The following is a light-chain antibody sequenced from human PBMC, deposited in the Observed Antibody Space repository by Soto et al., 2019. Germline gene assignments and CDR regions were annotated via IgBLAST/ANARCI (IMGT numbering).Light chain of an antibody. CDR2: EAS. CDR1: SSDVGYYNL. Sequence: QSALTQPASVSGSPGQSITISCTGTSSDVGYYNLVSWYQQHPGQAPKLMIYEASKRPSGVSNRFSGSKSDNTASLTISGLQAEDEGDYYCCSYAGSDTMIFGGGTKLTV. J-gene: IGLJ2*01. V-gene: IGLV2-23*01. CDR3: CSYAGSDTMI.